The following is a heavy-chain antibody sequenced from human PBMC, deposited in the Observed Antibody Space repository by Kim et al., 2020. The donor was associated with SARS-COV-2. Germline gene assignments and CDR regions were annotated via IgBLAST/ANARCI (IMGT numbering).Heavy chain of an antibody. D-gene: IGHD5-12*01. CDR3: TTPDRGHRGYEMAY. Sequence: GGSLRLSCKTSGLRFTNAWMNWVRQAPGKGPEWIGLIKSIPDGGTTDYAVPVEGRFTISRDDSKNTLYLQMNSLKTEDTAVYYCTTPDRGHRGYEMAYWGQGTLVIVSS. J-gene: IGHJ4*02. V-gene: IGHV3-15*01. CDR2: IKSIPDGGTT. CDR1: GLRFTNAW.